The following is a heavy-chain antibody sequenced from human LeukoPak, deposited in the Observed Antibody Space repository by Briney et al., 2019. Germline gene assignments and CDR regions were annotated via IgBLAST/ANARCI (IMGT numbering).Heavy chain of an antibody. Sequence: GGSLRLSCAGSGFTFNNYEMIWVRQAPGKGLEWVAVISYDGSNKYYADSVKGRFTISRDNSKTTLYLEMNSLRGEDTAVYYCARVAGPVIAVAGTAWFDPWGQGTLVTVSS. CDR1: GFTFNNYE. CDR3: ARVAGPVIAVAGTAWFDP. J-gene: IGHJ5*02. D-gene: IGHD6-19*01. V-gene: IGHV3-30*04. CDR2: ISYDGSNK.